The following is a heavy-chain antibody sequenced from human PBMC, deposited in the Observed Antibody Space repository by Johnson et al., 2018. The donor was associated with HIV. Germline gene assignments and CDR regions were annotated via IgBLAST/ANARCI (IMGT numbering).Heavy chain of an antibody. V-gene: IGHV3-13*01. D-gene: IGHD6-6*01. CDR2: IGTAGDT. Sequence: EKLVESGGGLAQPGGSLRLSCAASGFTFNSYAMSWVRQAPGKGLEWVSAIGTAGDTYSPGSVKGRFTISREKAKNSLYLQMNSLRAGDTAVYYCAREGMYSSYQGSFDIWGQGTMVTVSS. CDR3: AREGMYSSYQGSFDI. J-gene: IGHJ3*02. CDR1: GFTFNSYA.